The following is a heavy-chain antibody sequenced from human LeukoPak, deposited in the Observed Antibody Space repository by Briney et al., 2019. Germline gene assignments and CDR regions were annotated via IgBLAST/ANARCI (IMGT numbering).Heavy chain of an antibody. Sequence: PGGSLRLSCAASGFTFSSYGMHWVRQAPGKGMEWVAFIRYDGSNKYYADSVKGRFTISRDNSKNTLYLQMNSLRAGDTAVYYCAKADVRFYDYWGQGTLVTVSS. V-gene: IGHV3-30*02. J-gene: IGHJ4*02. D-gene: IGHD2/OR15-2a*01. CDR2: IRYDGSNK. CDR1: GFTFSSYG. CDR3: AKADVRFYDY.